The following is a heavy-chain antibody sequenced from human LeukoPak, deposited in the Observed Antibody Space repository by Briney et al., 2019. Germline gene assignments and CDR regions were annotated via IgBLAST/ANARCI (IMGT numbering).Heavy chain of an antibody. Sequence: SETLSLTCTVSGGSISSSSYYWGWIRQPPGKGLEWIGSIYYSGSTYYNPSLKSRVTISVDTSKNQFSLKLSSVTAADTAVYYCARLSLGYSSGWYVRGHFDYWSQGTLVTVSS. V-gene: IGHV4-39*01. CDR1: GGSISSSSYY. J-gene: IGHJ4*02. CDR3: ARLSLGYSSGWYVRGHFDY. D-gene: IGHD6-19*01. CDR2: IYYSGST.